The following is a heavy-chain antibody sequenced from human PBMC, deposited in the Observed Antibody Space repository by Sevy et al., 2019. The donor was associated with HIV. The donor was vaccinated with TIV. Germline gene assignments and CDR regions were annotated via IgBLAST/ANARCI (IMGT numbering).Heavy chain of an antibody. J-gene: IGHJ4*02. Sequence: SETLSLTCAVYGGSFSGYYWSWIRQPPGKGLEWTGEINHSGSTNYNPSLKSRVTISVDTSKNQFSLKLSSVTAADTAVYYCARGVWYFDYWGQGTLVTVSS. D-gene: IGHD3-16*01. CDR1: GGSFSGYY. V-gene: IGHV4-34*01. CDR2: INHSGST. CDR3: ARGVWYFDY.